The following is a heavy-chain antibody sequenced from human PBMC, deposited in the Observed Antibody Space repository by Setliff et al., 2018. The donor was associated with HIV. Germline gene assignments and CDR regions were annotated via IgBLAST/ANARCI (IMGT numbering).Heavy chain of an antibody. Sequence: GGSLRLSCAASGFSFSSYAMSWVRQAPGKGLEWVSAISASGRTTYYADSVKGRFAISRDNSKNTLYLQMNNLRAEDTALYYCAKDGVDTTMVPPPYWGQGTLVTVSS. CDR3: AKDGVDTTMVPPPY. V-gene: IGHV3-23*01. J-gene: IGHJ4*02. D-gene: IGHD5-18*01. CDR2: ISASGRTT. CDR1: GFSFSSYA.